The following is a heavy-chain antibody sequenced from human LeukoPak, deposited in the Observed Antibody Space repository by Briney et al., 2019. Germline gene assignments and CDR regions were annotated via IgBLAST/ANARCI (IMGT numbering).Heavy chain of an antibody. Sequence: SGGSLRLSCAASGFTISSNYMSWVRQAPGKGLEWVSVIYKDGSTYYADSVKGRFTISRDNSKNTLYLQMNSLRAEDTAVYYCARGFFLAAGYYGMDVWGQGTPVTVSS. CDR3: ARGFFLAAGYYGMDV. V-gene: IGHV3-53*01. J-gene: IGHJ6*02. D-gene: IGHD6-13*01. CDR1: GFTISSNY. CDR2: IYKDGST.